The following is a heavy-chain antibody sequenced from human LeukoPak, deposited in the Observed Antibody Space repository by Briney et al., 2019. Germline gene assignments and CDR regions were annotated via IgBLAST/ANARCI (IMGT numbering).Heavy chain of an antibody. J-gene: IGHJ4*02. CDR2: ISYSEKT. V-gene: IGHV4-30-4*01. CDR1: GGSISSGDFY. CDR3: ARDLVTAPGGD. D-gene: IGHD2-21*02. Sequence: SQTLSLTCTVSGGSISSGDFYWSWIRQPPGKGLEWIGYISYSEKTYYNPSLKSRLTISVDMSKNQFFLNLYSVTAADTAVYFCARDLVTAPGGDWGLGTLVTVSS.